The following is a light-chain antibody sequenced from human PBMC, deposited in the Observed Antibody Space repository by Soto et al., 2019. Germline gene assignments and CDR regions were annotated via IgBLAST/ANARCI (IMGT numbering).Light chain of an antibody. Sequence: AIQMTQSPSSLSASVGDRVTITCRASQDISDDVGWYQQTPGKAPKLLISGASRLQRGVPSRFSGSGSGAAFTLTITSLRPEDSATYYCLQIHNYPRTFGQGTKVEI. CDR3: LQIHNYPRT. V-gene: IGKV1-6*01. CDR1: QDISDD. CDR2: GAS. J-gene: IGKJ1*01.